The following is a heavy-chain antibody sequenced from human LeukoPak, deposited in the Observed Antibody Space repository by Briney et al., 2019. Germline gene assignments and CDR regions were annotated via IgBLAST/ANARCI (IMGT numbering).Heavy chain of an antibody. D-gene: IGHD2-2*01. CDR2: IRYDGSDK. V-gene: IGHV3-30*02. CDR1: GFTFNSYD. Sequence: PGGSLRLSCAASGFTFNSYDMHWVRQAPGKGLEWVAFIRYDGSDKYYADSVKGRFTISRDTFKSTLYLQMNSLRAEDTAVYYCAKDRSDCSSTSCYWGLHRDAFDIWGQGTMVTVSS. CDR3: AKDRSDCSSTSCYWGLHRDAFDI. J-gene: IGHJ3*02.